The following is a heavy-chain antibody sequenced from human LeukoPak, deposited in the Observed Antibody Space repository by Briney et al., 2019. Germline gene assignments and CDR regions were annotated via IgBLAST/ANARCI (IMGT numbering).Heavy chain of an antibody. Sequence: GGSLTLSCAASGFTFSSYAMSWIRQAPGKGLEWIAAIGGSGGTTYYADSVKGRFTISRDNSKNTLFLQMNSLRAEDTAVYYCAKQQGSGWAFDIWGQGTMVTVSS. V-gene: IGHV3-23*01. CDR2: IGGSGGTT. CDR3: AKQQGSGWAFDI. CDR1: GFTFSSYA. J-gene: IGHJ3*02. D-gene: IGHD6-19*01.